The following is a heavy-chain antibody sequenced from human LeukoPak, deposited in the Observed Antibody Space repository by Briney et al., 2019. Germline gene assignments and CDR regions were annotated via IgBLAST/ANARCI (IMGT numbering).Heavy chain of an antibody. CDR1: GFTVNTNY. D-gene: IGHD6-19*01. J-gene: IGHJ4*02. CDR3: ARVSSSRYFDY. V-gene: IGHV3-7*03. CDR2: IKQDGSEK. Sequence: GGSLRLSCAASGFTVNTNYMSWVRQAPGKGLEWVASIKQDGSEKYYVDSVKGRFTISRDNAKNSLYLQMNSLRAEGTAVYYCARVSSSRYFDYWGQGTLVTVSS.